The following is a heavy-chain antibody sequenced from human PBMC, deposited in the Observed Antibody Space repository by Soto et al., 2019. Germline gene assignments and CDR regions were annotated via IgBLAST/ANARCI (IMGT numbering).Heavy chain of an antibody. CDR2: INDSGNT. CDR3: QGGDF. CDR1: GGSFRGYF. Sequence: SETLSLTCAVSGGSFRGYFWSWVRQSPAKGLEWIGEINDSGNTYYNPSFKSRLTISVDTSTSQISLRLTSVTAADSAVYYCQGGDFWGQGTRVTAPQ. D-gene: IGHD3-16*01. V-gene: IGHV4-34*01. J-gene: IGHJ4*02.